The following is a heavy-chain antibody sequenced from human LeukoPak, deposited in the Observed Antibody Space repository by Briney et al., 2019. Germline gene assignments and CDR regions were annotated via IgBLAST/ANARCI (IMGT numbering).Heavy chain of an antibody. J-gene: IGHJ4*02. D-gene: IGHD4-17*01. CDR2: ISSSSSYI. Sequence: GGSLRLSCAASGFTFSSYSMNWVRQAPGKGLEWVSSISSSSSYIYYADSVKGRFTISRDNDKNSLYLQMNSLRAEDTAVYYCARDYYGDYALDYWGQGTLVTVSS. V-gene: IGHV3-21*01. CDR1: GFTFSSYS. CDR3: ARDYYGDYALDY.